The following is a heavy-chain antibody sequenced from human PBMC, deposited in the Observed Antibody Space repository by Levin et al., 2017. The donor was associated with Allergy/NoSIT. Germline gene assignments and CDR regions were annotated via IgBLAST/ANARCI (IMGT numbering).Heavy chain of an antibody. D-gene: IGHD6-19*01. V-gene: IGHV3-33*01. Sequence: GGSLRLSCAASGFTFRNYGMHWVRQAPGKGLEWVAVIWSDGSNEYYADSVKGRFTISRDNSKNTLYLQMNSLRAEDTAVYTCARVGEGKYSSGWVDDWGQGTLVIVSS. CDR3: ARVGEGKYSSGWVDD. J-gene: IGHJ5*02. CDR2: IWSDGSNE. CDR1: GFTFRNYG.